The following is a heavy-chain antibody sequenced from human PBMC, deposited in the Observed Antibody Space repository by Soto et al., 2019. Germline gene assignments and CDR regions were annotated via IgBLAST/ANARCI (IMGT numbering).Heavy chain of an antibody. CDR3: AEVEVEMATQDDFNI. J-gene: IGHJ6*03. D-gene: IGHD5-12*01. V-gene: IGHV1-69*13. CDR2: IIPIFGTA. CDR1: GGTFSSYA. Sequence: ASVKVSCKASGGTFSSYAISWVRQAPGQGLEWMGGIIPIFGTANYAQKFQGRVTITADESTSTAYMELSSLRSEDTAVYYCAEVEVEMATQDDFNISGTGTKGT.